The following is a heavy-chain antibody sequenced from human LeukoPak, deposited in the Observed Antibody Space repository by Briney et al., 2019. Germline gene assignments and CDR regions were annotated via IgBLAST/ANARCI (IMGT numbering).Heavy chain of an antibody. V-gene: IGHV3-9*01. D-gene: IGHD6-19*01. Sequence: GGSLRLSCAASGFTFDDYAMHWVRQAPGKGLEWVSGISWNSGSIGYADSVKGRFTISRDNAKNSLYLQMSSLRAGDTALYYCAKDMHSSGWANLDYWGQGTLVTVSS. CDR1: GFTFDDYA. CDR3: AKDMHSSGWANLDY. CDR2: ISWNSGSI. J-gene: IGHJ4*02.